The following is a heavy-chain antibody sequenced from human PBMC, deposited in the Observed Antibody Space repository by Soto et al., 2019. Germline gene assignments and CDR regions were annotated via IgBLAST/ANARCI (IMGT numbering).Heavy chain of an antibody. D-gene: IGHD5-12*01. V-gene: IGHV4-39*01. J-gene: IGHJ4*02. Sequence: SETLSLTCTVSGGSISSSRYYWAWIRQPPGKGLEWIASVYYSGSTYYNPSLKSRVTISVDTSKNQFSLKLRSVTAADTAFYYCVRASAHIVANLWGQGTLVTLSS. CDR1: GGSISSSRYY. CDR3: VRASAHIVANL. CDR2: VYYSGST.